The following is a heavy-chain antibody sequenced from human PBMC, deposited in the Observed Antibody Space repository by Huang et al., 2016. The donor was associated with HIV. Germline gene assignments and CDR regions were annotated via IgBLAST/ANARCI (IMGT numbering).Heavy chain of an antibody. CDR1: GAPFNSYY. V-gene: IGHV4-34*02. CDR3: ARMPTPSYFDTWSLSPVEEDFFYYNLDV. J-gene: IGHJ6*02. Sequence: QVRLQQWGQGLLKPSETLSLTCAVYGAPFNSYYWSWVRQSPGKGLEWIGKIKPGGYTKYNPAVKGRGTMTVDTANNQFYLTFRAMPAADAAIYYCARMPTPSYFDTWSLSPVEEDFFYYNLDVWGQGTPVSVSS. D-gene: IGHD3-9*01. CDR2: IKPGGYT.